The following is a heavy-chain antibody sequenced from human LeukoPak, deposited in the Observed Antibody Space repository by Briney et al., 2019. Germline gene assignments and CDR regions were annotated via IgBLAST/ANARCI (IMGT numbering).Heavy chain of an antibody. CDR1: GFTFGSYA. Sequence: PTGGSLRLSCAASGFTFGSYAMSWVRQAPGKGLEWVSTISGSGGNTYYADSVKGRFTISRDNSKNALYLQMTSLRAEDTALYHCAKDIVGGDCSAGSCYPLGNWGRGTRVTVSS. V-gene: IGHV3-23*01. D-gene: IGHD2-15*01. J-gene: IGHJ4*02. CDR2: ISGSGGNT. CDR3: AKDIVGGDCSAGSCYPLGN.